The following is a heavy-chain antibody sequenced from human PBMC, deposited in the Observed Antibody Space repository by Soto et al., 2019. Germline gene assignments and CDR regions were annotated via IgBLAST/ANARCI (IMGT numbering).Heavy chain of an antibody. J-gene: IGHJ3*02. CDR1: GFTFSSYS. V-gene: IGHV3-21*01. CDR2: ISSSSSYI. CDR3: AREYIYSNALGAFDI. D-gene: IGHD4-4*01. Sequence: GGSLRLSCAASGFTFSSYSMNWVRQAPVKGLEWVSSISSSSSYIYYADSVKGRFTISRDNAKNSLYLQMNSLRAEDTAVYYCAREYIYSNALGAFDIWGQGTMVTVSS.